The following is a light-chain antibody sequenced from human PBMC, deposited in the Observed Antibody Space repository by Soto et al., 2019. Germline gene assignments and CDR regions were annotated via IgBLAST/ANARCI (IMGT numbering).Light chain of an antibody. V-gene: IGKV3-20*01. J-gene: IGKJ4*01. Sequence: EIVLTQSPGTLSLSPGERATLSCRASQSVSSSYLAWYQQKPGQAPRLLIYGASSRATGIPDMFSGSGSGTDFTLTISRLEPEDFAVYYCQQYGSSLGVTFGGGTKVEIK. CDR2: GAS. CDR3: QQYGSSLGVT. CDR1: QSVSSSY.